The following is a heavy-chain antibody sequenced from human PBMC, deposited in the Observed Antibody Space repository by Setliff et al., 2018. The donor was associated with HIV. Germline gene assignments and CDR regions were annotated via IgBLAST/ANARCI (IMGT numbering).Heavy chain of an antibody. V-gene: IGHV3-21*01. J-gene: IGHJ5*02. Sequence: GGSRRLSCAPAGFTFKTHYTNWVRQAPGQGLEWVSSISSGSTYIHYADSVKGRVTISRDTAKNSLFLQLNTLGPDVTAVYYCARVQGAYDRRGLDLWGQGTMVTVSS. CDR3: ARVQGAYDRRGLDL. D-gene: IGHD3-22*01. CDR1: GFTFKTHY. CDR2: ISSGSTYI.